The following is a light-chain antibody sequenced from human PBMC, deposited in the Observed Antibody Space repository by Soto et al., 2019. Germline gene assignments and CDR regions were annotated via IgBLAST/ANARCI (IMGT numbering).Light chain of an antibody. CDR1: QSASSRY. Sequence: EIVLTQSPATLSVSPGERATLSCRASQSASSRYLAWYQQKPGQAPRLLIYGASTRATGIPDRFSGSGSGTDFSLTISRLEPEDVAVFYCQQYGNTPWTFGQGNKVDIK. V-gene: IGKV3-20*01. CDR2: GAS. CDR3: QQYGNTPWT. J-gene: IGKJ1*01.